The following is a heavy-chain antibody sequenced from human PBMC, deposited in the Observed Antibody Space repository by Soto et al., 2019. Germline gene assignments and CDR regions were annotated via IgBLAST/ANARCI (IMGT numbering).Heavy chain of an antibody. V-gene: IGHV4-34*01. J-gene: IGHJ6*02. CDR1: GGSFSGYY. D-gene: IGHD3-3*01. Sequence: SETLSLTCAVYGGSFSGYYWSWIRQPPGKGLEWIGEINHSGSTNYNPSLKSRVTISVDTSKNQFSLKLSSVTAADTAVYDCARSLRGYYPPLNYYGMDVWGQGTTVTVSS. CDR3: ARSLRGYYPPLNYYGMDV. CDR2: INHSGST.